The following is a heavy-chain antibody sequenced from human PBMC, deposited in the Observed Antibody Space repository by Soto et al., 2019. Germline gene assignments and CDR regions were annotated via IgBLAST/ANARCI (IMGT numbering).Heavy chain of an antibody. V-gene: IGHV3-21*01. CDR3: ARVVNWNYERVA. D-gene: IGHD1-7*01. CDR2: ISSSSSYI. Sequence: EVQLVESGGGLVKPGGSLRLSCAASGFTFSSYSMNWVRQAPGKGLEWVSSISSSSSYIYYADSVKGRFTISRDNAKNSLYLQMNSLRAEDTAVYYCARVVNWNYERVAWGQGTLVTVAS. J-gene: IGHJ5*02. CDR1: GFTFSSYS.